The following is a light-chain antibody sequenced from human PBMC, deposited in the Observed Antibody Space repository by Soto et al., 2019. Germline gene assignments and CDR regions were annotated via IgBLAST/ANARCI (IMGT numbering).Light chain of an antibody. J-gene: IGKJ1*01. V-gene: IGKV3-20*01. CDR3: QQYGSSPRT. CDR1: QSVSNNY. CDR2: GAS. Sequence: EIVLTQSPGTLSLSPGERAILSCRASQSVSNNYLAWYRQKPGQAPSLLIYGASSRATGIPDRFSGSGSGTDFTLTISRLGPEDFAVYYCQQYGSSPRTFGQGTKVEMK.